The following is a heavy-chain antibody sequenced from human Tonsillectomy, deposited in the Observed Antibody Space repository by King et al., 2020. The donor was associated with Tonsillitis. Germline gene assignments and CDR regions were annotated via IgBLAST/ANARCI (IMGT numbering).Heavy chain of an antibody. V-gene: IGHV3-74*01. Sequence: VQLVESGGGLVQPGGSLRLSCAASGFTFSSNWMHWVRQAPGKGLVWVSRINSHGSSTTYADSVKGRFTITRDNAKNTLYLQMNSLRAEDTAVYYCTLSTHYYYRDVWGKGTTVTVSS. CDR3: TLSTHYYYRDV. CDR1: GFTFSSNW. CDR2: INSHGSST. J-gene: IGHJ6*03.